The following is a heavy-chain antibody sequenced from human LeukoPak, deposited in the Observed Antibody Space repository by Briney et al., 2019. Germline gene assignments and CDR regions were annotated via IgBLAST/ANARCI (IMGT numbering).Heavy chain of an antibody. CDR2: IYYSGST. D-gene: IGHD6-13*01. J-gene: IGHJ5*02. Sequence: SETLSLTCTVSGGSISSSSYYWGWIRQPPGKGLEWIGSIYYSGSTYYNPSLKSRVTISVDTSKNQFSLKLSSVTAADTAVYYCARERQGSSWYRSSSWFDPWGQGTLVTVSS. CDR1: GGSISSSSYY. V-gene: IGHV4-39*07. CDR3: ARERQGSSWYRSSSWFDP.